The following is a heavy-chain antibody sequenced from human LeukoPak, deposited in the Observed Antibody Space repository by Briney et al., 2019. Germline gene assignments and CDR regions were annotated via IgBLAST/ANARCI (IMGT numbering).Heavy chain of an antibody. CDR3: AKVPGIADHFDY. D-gene: IGHD6-13*01. J-gene: IGHJ4*02. Sequence: PSETLSLTCAVYGGSFSGYYWSWIRQPPGKGLEWIGEINHSGSTNYNPSLKSRVTISVDTSKNQFSLKLSSVTAADTAVYYCAKVPGIADHFDYWGQGTLVTVSS. V-gene: IGHV4-34*01. CDR1: GGSFSGYY. CDR2: INHSGST.